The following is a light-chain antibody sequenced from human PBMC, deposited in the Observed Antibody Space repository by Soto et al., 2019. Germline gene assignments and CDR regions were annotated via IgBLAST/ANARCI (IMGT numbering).Light chain of an antibody. CDR3: SSYTSSTTPV. CDR2: EVT. J-gene: IGLJ2*01. CDR1: SSDVGGYAY. V-gene: IGLV2-14*01. Sequence: QSVLTQPASVSGSPGQSITISCTGTSSDVGGYAYVSWYQQYPGKAPKLVISEVTNRPSGISHRFSGSRSGNMASLTISGLQADDEADYYCSSYTSSTTPVFGGGTKLTVL.